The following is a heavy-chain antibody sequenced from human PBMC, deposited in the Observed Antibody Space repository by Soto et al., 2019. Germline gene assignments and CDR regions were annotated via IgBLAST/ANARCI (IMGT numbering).Heavy chain of an antibody. V-gene: IGHV4-30-2*01. CDR3: AKGEGYYYGMDV. CDR1: GGSISSGGYS. Sequence: QLQLQESGSGLVKPSQTLSLTCAVSGGSISSGGYSWSWIRQPPGKGLEWIGYIYHSGSTYYNPSLKSRVTISVDRSKNQLSLKLSSVTAEDTAVYYCAKGEGYYYGMDVWGQGTTVTVSS. J-gene: IGHJ6*02. CDR2: IYHSGST. D-gene: IGHD1-26*01.